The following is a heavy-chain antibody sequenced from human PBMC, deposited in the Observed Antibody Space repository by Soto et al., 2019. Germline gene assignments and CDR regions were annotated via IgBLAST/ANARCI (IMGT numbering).Heavy chain of an antibody. J-gene: IGHJ5*02. D-gene: IGHD2-15*01. Sequence: QVQLVESGGGVVQPGRSLRLSCAASGFTFSTYGMHWVRQAPGKGLEWVAVIWYDGSNKNYADSVKGRFTISRDNSKNTLYLQMNRLRAEDTAVYYCARDDGGYCSGGSCYSSGWFDPWGQGTLVTVSS. CDR3: ARDDGGYCSGGSCYSSGWFDP. CDR2: IWYDGSNK. CDR1: GFTFSTYG. V-gene: IGHV3-33*01.